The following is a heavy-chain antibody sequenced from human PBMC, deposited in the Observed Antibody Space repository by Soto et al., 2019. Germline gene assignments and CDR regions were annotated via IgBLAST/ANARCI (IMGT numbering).Heavy chain of an antibody. CDR2: IYYSGST. J-gene: IGHJ5*02. D-gene: IGHD3-3*01. CDR3: ARGGFWSGYSLKNPYRNIPTWFDP. V-gene: IGHV4-59*01. Sequence: SETLSLTCTVSGGSISRYYWSWIRQPPGKGLEWIGYIYYSGSTNYNPSLKSRVTISVDTSKNQFSLKLSSVTAADTAVYYCARGGFWSGYSLKNPYRNIPTWFDPWGQGTLVTVSS. CDR1: GGSISRYY.